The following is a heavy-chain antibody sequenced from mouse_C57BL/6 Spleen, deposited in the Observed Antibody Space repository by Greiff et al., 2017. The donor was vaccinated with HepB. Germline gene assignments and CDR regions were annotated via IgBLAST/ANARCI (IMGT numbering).Heavy chain of an antibody. Sequence: EVMLVESGGDLVKPGGSLKLSCAASGFTFSSYGMSWVRQTPDKRLEWVATISSGGSYTYYPDSVKGRFTISRDNAKNTLYLQMSSLKSEDTAMYYCARHEGRSYGNYFDYWGEGTTLTVSS. CDR1: GFTFSSYG. CDR3: ARHEGRSYGNYFDY. D-gene: IGHD2-10*02. CDR2: ISSGGSYT. J-gene: IGHJ2*01. V-gene: IGHV5-6*02.